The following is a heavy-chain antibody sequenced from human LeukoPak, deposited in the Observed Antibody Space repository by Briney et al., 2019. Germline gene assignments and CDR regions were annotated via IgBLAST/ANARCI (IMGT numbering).Heavy chain of an antibody. J-gene: IGHJ6*03. Sequence: SETLSLTCTVSGGSISSGGYYWSWIRQHPGKGPEWIGYIYYSGSAYYNPSLKSRVTISVDTSKNQFSLKLSSVTAADTAVYYCARELGKAYYYYYMDVWGKGTTVTVSS. V-gene: IGHV4-31*03. CDR3: ARELGKAYYYYYMDV. CDR2: IYYSGSA. D-gene: IGHD3-16*01. CDR1: GGSISSGGYY.